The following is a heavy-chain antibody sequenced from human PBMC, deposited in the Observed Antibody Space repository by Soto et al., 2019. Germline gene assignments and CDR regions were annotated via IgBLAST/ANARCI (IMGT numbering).Heavy chain of an antibody. CDR2: IYNGGGP. J-gene: IGHJ4*02. CDR3: ARAPGSYRYYYLDS. D-gene: IGHD3-16*02. Sequence: SETLSLTCTVSGGSISSYYWSWIRQPPGKGLEWLGYIYNGGGPKYNPSLQSRVTVSVDKSKNQFFLRLTSVTAADSAVYYCARAPGSYRYYYLDSCGQGTLVTVSS. CDR1: GGSISSYY. V-gene: IGHV4-59*01.